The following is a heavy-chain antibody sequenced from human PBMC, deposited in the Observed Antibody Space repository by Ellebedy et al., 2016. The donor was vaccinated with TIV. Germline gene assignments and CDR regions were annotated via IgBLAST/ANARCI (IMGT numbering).Heavy chain of an antibody. CDR2: ISGSGGGT. CDR3: ARLRYCGSGSYSDY. Sequence: GESLKLSCAASGFTFSTYVMSWVRRAPGRGLEWVSAISGSGGGTYYTDSVKGRFTISRDNSKNTLYLQMNSLRAGDTAIYYCARLRYCGSGSYSDYWGQGTLVTVSS. CDR1: GFTFSTYV. V-gene: IGHV3-23*01. J-gene: IGHJ4*02. D-gene: IGHD3-10*01.